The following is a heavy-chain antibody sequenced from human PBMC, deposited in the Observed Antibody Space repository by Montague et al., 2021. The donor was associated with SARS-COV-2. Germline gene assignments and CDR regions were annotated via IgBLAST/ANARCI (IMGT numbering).Heavy chain of an antibody. CDR1: GGFFSGYY. V-gene: IGHV4-34*01. CDR2: INHSGST. Sequence: SETLSLTCAVSGGFFSGYYWSWIRQPPGKGLEWIGEINHSGSTNXNPSLKSRVTISVDTSKNQFSLKLSSVTAADAAVYYCANYCSSTNCGGYWGQGTLVTVSS. CDR3: ANYCSSTNCGGY. J-gene: IGHJ4*02. D-gene: IGHD2-2*01.